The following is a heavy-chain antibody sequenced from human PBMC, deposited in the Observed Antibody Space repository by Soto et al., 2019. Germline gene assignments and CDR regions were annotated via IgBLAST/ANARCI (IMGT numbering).Heavy chain of an antibody. Sequence: PGGSLRLSCAASGFTFTSYAMCWVRQAPGKGLECVSVVSRGGSTHYADSVTGRFIVSRDNSKNTVSLQMNSLRADDTAVYYCAKRRGAGGHFDYWGQGALVTVSS. CDR2: VSRGGST. V-gene: IGHV3-23*01. J-gene: IGHJ4*02. CDR1: GFTFTSYA. CDR3: AKRRGAGGHFDY. D-gene: IGHD2-15*01.